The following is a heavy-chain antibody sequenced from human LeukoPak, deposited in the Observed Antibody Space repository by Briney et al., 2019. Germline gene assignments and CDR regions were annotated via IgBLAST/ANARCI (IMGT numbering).Heavy chain of an antibody. CDR1: GYPFRSYV. CDR2: INPANGNT. CDR3: APNLLLVVPSIEYFQH. V-gene: IGHV1-3*01. J-gene: IGHJ1*01. Sequence: GASVKVSCKASGYPFRSYVIHWLRQAPGQTLEWIGWINPANGNTKYSRNFQGRVTITRDTSASVVYMELSSLRSEDTAVYYCAPNLLLVVPSIEYFQHWGQGTLVTVSS. D-gene: IGHD3-22*01.